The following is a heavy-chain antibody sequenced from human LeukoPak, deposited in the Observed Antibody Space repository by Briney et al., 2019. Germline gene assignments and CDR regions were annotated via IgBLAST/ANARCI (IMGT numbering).Heavy chain of an antibody. CDR3: ARTPYYYYYMDV. CDR2: IYHSGST. V-gene: IGHV4-38-2*02. J-gene: IGHJ6*03. Sequence: SETLSLTCTVSGYSISSGYYWGWIRQPPGKGLEWIGSIYHSGSTYYNPSLKSRVTISVDTSKNQFSLKLNSVTAADTAVYYCARTPYYYYYMDVWGKGTTITVSS. CDR1: GYSISSGYY.